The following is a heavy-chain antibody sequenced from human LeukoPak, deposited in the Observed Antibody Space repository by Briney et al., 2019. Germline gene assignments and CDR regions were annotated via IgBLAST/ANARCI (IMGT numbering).Heavy chain of an antibody. J-gene: IGHJ4*02. CDR2: ISSSGSTI. V-gene: IGHV3-48*03. CDR1: GFTFSSYE. Sequence: GGSLRLSCAASGFTFSSYEMNWVRQAPGKGLEWVSYISSSGSTIYYADSVKGRFTISRDNAKNSLYLQMNSLRAEDTAVYYCARDFAWRGPRFDYWGQGTLVTVSS. D-gene: IGHD1-14*01. CDR3: ARDFAWRGPRFDY.